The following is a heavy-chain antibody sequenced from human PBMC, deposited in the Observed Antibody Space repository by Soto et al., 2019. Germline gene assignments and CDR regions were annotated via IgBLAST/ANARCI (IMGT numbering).Heavy chain of an antibody. CDR1: GGTFSSYA. V-gene: IGHV1-69*13. CDR2: IIPIFGTA. D-gene: IGHD3-16*02. J-gene: IGHJ5*02. CDR3: ARDPPPRYRVGFDP. Sequence: GASVKVSCKASGGTFSSYAISWVRQAPGQGLEWMGGIIPIFGTANYAQKFQGRVTITADESTSTAYMELSSLRSEDTAVYYCARDPPPRYRVGFDPWGQGTLVTVSS.